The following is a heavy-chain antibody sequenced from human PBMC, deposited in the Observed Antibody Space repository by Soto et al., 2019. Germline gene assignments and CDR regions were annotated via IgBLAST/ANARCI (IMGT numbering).Heavy chain of an antibody. V-gene: IGHV1-69*06. D-gene: IGHD1-26*01. CDR2: IIPIFGTA. J-gene: IGHJ6*02. CDR1: GGTFSSYA. CDR3: ARGPRGSDYSYYGMDV. Sequence: QVQLVQSGAEVKKPGSSVKVSCKASGGTFSSYAISWVRQAPGQGLEWMGGIIPIFGTANYAQKFQGRVTINADKSTSTAYMELSSLRSEDTAVYYCARGPRGSDYSYYGMDVWGQGTTVTVSS.